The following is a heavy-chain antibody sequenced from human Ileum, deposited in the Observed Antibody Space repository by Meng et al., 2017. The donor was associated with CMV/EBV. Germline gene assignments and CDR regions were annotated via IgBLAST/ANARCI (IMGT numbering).Heavy chain of an antibody. CDR3: AHFVGGYYPSRPDY. J-gene: IGHJ4*02. D-gene: IGHD1-26*01. CDR2: IYRGDDK. CDR1: GFSPSTSGEG. V-gene: IGHV2-5*02. Sequence: QVPSKEPGPQLVKPPQTLTLTCSFSGFSPSTSGEGVGWIRQPPGKALEWLALIYRGDDKRYSPSLNSRLTIAKDTSKNEVVLTLTNMGPIDTGTYYCAHFVGGYYPSRPDYWGQGTLVTVSS.